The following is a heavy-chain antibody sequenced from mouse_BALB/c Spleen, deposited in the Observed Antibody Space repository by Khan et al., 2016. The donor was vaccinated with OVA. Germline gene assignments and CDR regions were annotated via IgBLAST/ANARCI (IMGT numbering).Heavy chain of an antibody. CDR1: GFTFSTYG. CDR2: ISSGGTYT. D-gene: IGHD1-1*01. V-gene: IGHV5-6*01. Sequence: EVELVESGGDLVKPGGSLKLSCAASGFTFSTYGMSWVRQTPDKRLEWVATISSGGTYTYYPDSVKGRFTISRDNAKNTLYLQRSSLRSEDTAMYYCARHWVGVRDYWGQGTSVTVSS. J-gene: IGHJ4*01. CDR3: ARHWVGVRDY.